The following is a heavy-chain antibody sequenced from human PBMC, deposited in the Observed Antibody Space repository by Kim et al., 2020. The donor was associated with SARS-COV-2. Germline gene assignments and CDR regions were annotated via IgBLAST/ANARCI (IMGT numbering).Heavy chain of an antibody. CDR2: IGVSGST. V-gene: IGHV3-23*01. CDR1: GFTFSNSG. Sequence: GGSLRLSCTASGFTFSNSGMAWDRQAPGKGKEWVSAIGVSGSTFYPDSVRGRFIISRDNSENTLYLQMNSLRVEDTAIYYCAKERVGSGWGSYHEYWGQG. D-gene: IGHD6-25*01. J-gene: IGHJ4*02. CDR3: AKERVGSGWGSYHEY.